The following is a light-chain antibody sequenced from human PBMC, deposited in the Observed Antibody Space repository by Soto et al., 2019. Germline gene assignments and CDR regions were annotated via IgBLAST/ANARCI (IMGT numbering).Light chain of an antibody. CDR1: SSNTGAGYD. V-gene: IGLV1-40*01. CDR3: QSYDSSLSRRV. CDR2: DNT. J-gene: IGLJ3*02. Sequence: QYVLTQPPSVSGAPGQRVTISCTGSSSNTGAGYDVHWYQQLPGTAPKLLIYDNTNRPSGVPDRFSGSKSGTSASLAITGLQAEDEADYYCQSYDSSLSRRVFGGGTKLTVL.